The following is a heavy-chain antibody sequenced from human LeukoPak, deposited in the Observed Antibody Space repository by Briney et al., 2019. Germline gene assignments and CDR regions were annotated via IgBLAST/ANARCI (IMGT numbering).Heavy chain of an antibody. CDR3: AKQSAGSAAWYSLHYDF. V-gene: IGHV3-23*01. CDR1: GFNFNRYW. CDR2: VDGGGGGT. Sequence: PGGSLRLSCVASGFNFNRYWMHWVRQAPGKGLVWVSSVDGGGGGTYYADSVKGRFTISRDNSKDTLYLQMNGLRAEDTAVYFCAKQSAGSAAWYSLHYDFWGQGTLVTVSS. D-gene: IGHD6-13*01. J-gene: IGHJ4*02.